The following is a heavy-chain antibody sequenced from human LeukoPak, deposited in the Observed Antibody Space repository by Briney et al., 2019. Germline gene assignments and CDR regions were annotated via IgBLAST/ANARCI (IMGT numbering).Heavy chain of an antibody. D-gene: IGHD3-22*01. Sequence: GGSLRLSCAASGVTLSPYAVHWVRQAPGKGLEWVGVISYDGSNTYYAGSVKGRFTISRDNSKNTLYLQMNSLRVEDTAVYYCARDRSSSVYDSSGYYFSYLDYWGQGTLVTVSS. CDR1: GVTLSPYA. J-gene: IGHJ4*02. CDR3: ARDRSSSVYDSSGYYFSYLDY. CDR2: ISYDGSNT. V-gene: IGHV3-30*04.